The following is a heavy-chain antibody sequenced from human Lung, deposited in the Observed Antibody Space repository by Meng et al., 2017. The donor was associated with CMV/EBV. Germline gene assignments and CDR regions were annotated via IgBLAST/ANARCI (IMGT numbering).Heavy chain of an antibody. CDR1: GGSISSGGYY. V-gene: IGHV4-31*03. CDR2: IHSSGST. CDR3: ARASYGSGSPLGESWFDP. J-gene: IGHJ5*02. D-gene: IGHD3-10*01. Sequence: VTLQEPGPGLVKPSHTLSLTCTVSGGSISSGGYYWSWIRQHPGKGLEWIGYIHSSGSTYYNPSLRSRLTISVDTSKNQFSLKLSSVTAADTAVYYCARASYGSGSPLGESWFDPWGQGTLVTGSS.